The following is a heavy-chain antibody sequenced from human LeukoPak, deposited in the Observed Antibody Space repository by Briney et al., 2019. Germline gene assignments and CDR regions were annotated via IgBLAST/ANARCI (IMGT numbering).Heavy chain of an antibody. CDR1: GFTFSSYA. CDR2: ISGSGGST. D-gene: IGHD3-22*01. Sequence: SGGSLRLSCAASGFTFSSYAMSWVRQAPGKGLEWVSAISGSGGSTYYADSVKGRFTISRDNAKNSLYLQMNSLRAEDTAVYYCARDPHAYYYDSSEYFQHWGQGTLVTVSS. J-gene: IGHJ1*01. CDR3: ARDPHAYYYDSSEYFQH. V-gene: IGHV3-23*01.